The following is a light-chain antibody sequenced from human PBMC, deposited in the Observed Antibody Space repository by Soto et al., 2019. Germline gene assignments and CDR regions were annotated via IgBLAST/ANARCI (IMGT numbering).Light chain of an antibody. CDR3: QSYDSSLSAPYV. CDR1: SSNIGAHSD. CDR2: DNN. Sequence: QSVLTQPPSVSGAPGQRITISCTGSSSNIGAHSDVYWYQHLPGTAPKLLIYDNNNRPSGVPDQFSGSKSGTSASLAITGLQADDEADYYCQSYDSSLSAPYVFGTGTKVTVL. J-gene: IGLJ1*01. V-gene: IGLV1-40*01.